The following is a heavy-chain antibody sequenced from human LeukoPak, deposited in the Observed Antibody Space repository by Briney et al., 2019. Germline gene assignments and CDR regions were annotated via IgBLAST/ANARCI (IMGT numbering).Heavy chain of an antibody. CDR3: AISSSWFPRDY. CDR1: GFTFSSYE. V-gene: IGHV3-48*03. CDR2: ISSSGSTI. J-gene: IGHJ4*02. Sequence: PGGSLRLSCAASGFTFSSYEMNWVRQAPGKGLEWVSYISSSGSTIYYADSVKGRFTISRDNAKNSLYLQMNSLRAKDTAVYYCAISSSWFPRDYWGQGTLVTVSS. D-gene: IGHD6-13*01.